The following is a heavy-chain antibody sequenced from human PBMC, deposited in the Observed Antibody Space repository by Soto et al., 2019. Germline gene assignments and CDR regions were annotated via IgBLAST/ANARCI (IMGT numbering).Heavy chain of an antibody. V-gene: IGHV3-48*02. Sequence: EVQLVESGGGLVQPGGSLRLSCAASGFTFSSYSMNWVRQAPGKGLEWVSYISSSSSTIYYADSVKGRFTISRDNAKNSLYLQMNSLRDEDTAVYYCARVLGITIFGVAEYYFDYWGQGTLVTVSS. CDR3: ARVLGITIFGVAEYYFDY. CDR1: GFTFSSYS. CDR2: ISSSSSTI. J-gene: IGHJ4*02. D-gene: IGHD3-3*01.